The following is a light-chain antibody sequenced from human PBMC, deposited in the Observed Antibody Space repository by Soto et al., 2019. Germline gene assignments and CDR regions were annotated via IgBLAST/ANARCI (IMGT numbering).Light chain of an antibody. CDR2: GVS. J-gene: IGLJ1*01. Sequence: QSVLTQPASVSGSPGQSITISCTGTISDFVVYNYVSWYQQHPGKAPKLMIYGVSNRPSGVSNRFSGSKSGNTASLTISRVEDGDEADYYCQVWDSSSDLQVFGTGTKVTV. CDR1: ISDFVVYNY. V-gene: IGLV2-14*01. CDR3: QVWDSSSDLQV.